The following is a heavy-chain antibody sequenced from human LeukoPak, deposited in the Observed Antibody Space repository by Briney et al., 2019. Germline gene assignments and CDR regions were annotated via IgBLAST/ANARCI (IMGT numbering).Heavy chain of an antibody. CDR1: GFTFSSYW. CDR3: ARRRGRGMVRGVIITGVYYYYMDV. CDR2: IKQDGSEK. J-gene: IGHJ6*03. D-gene: IGHD3-10*01. Sequence: QAGGSLRLSCVASGFTFSSYWMTWVRQAPGKGLEWVANIKQDGSEKYYVDSVKGRFTISRDNAKNSLYLQMNSLRAEDTAVYYCARRRGRGMVRGVIITGVYYYYMDVWGKGTTVTISS. V-gene: IGHV3-7*01.